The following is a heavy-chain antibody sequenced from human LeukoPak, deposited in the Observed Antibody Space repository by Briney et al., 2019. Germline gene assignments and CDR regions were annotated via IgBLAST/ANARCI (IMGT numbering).Heavy chain of an antibody. V-gene: IGHV4-39*01. CDR3: ARRNYYDSSGMGAFDI. Sequence: PSETLSLTCTVSGGSISSSSYYWGWIRQPPGKGLEWIGSIYYSGSTYYNPSLKSRVTISVDTSKYQFSLKLSSVTAADTAVYYCARRNYYDSSGMGAFDIWGQGTMVTVSS. J-gene: IGHJ3*02. CDR1: GGSISSSSYY. D-gene: IGHD3-22*01. CDR2: IYYSGST.